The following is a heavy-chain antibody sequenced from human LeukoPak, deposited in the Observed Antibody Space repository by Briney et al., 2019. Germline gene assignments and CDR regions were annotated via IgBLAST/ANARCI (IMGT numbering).Heavy chain of an antibody. J-gene: IGHJ3*02. D-gene: IGHD3-22*01. CDR3: ARALSNHYYDSSGSEAFDI. Sequence: SETLSLTCIVSGGSISSYYWSWIRQPPGKGLEWIGYIYYSGSTNYNPSLKSRVTISVDTSKNQFSLKLSSVTAADTAVYYCARALSNHYYDSSGSEAFDIWGQGTMVTVSS. CDR2: IYYSGST. V-gene: IGHV4-59*01. CDR1: GGSISSYY.